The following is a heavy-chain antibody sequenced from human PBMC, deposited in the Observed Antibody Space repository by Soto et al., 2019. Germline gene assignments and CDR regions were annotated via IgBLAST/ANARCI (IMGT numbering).Heavy chain of an antibody. D-gene: IGHD3-22*01. CDR1: GYTFTTYG. J-gene: IGHJ4*02. CDR2: ISTYSGVT. V-gene: IGHV1-18*01. Sequence: ASVKVSCKASGYTFTTYGIAWVRQAPGQGFEWMGWISTYSGVTKYAEKFEGRVTMTTDTSTSTADMELETLTSDDTAVYFCARGALGYDSRGYYFDYWGQGTLVTVSS. CDR3: ARGALGYDSRGYYFDY.